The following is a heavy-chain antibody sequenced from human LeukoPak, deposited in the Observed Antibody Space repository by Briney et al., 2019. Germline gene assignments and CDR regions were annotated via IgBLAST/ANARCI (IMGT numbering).Heavy chain of an antibody. D-gene: IGHD6-13*01. CDR1: GGSFSNYW. V-gene: IGHV4-59*01. CDR2: VFDSGGT. CDR3: ARGYSSSWNYFDY. J-gene: IGHJ4*02. Sequence: PSETLSLTCTVSGGSFSNYWWSWIRQPPGKGLEWIGYVFDSGGTNYNPSLKSRVTISVDTSKKQFSLRLSSVTAEDTAVYYCARGYSSSWNYFDYWGLGTLVTVSS.